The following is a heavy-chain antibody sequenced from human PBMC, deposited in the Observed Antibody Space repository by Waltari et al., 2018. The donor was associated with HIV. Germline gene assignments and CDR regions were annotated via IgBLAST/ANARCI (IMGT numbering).Heavy chain of an antibody. V-gene: IGHV1-69*01. CDR1: GGTSRSYP. CDR2: IIPIFGTA. D-gene: IGHD5-12*01. J-gene: IGHJ4*02. CDR3: ANGGYSGYGPLGY. Sequence: QVQLVQSGAEVKKPGSSVKVSCKASGGTSRSYPISWVRQAPGQGLEWMGGIIPIFGTANYAQKFQGRVTITADESTSTAYMELSSLRSEDTAVYYCANGGYSGYGPLGYWGQGTLVTVSS.